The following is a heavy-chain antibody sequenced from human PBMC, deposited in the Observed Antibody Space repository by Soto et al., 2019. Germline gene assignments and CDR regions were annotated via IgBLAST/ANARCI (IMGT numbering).Heavy chain of an antibody. CDR2: IRRIAYGGTT. CDR3: SRSLAIDFDS. Sequence: GGSLRLSCAASGFNFAAYTMSWVRLTPGKGLEWVGFIRRIAYGGTTDYAASVKGRFTISRDDSRKIVYLQMSRLKIEDTAVYYCSRSLAIDFDSWGQGTLVTVSS. J-gene: IGHJ4*02. V-gene: IGHV3-49*04. CDR1: GFNFAAYT.